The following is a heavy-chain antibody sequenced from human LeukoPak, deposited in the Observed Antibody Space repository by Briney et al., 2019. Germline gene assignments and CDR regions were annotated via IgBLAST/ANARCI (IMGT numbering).Heavy chain of an antibody. V-gene: IGHV4-4*07. D-gene: IGHD5-18*01. CDR2: IYSSGNT. CDR1: GGSISSYY. CDR3: ARDDVDTPTFDF. J-gene: IGHJ4*02. Sequence: SETLSLTCTVSGGSISSYYWSWIRQPAGKGLEWIGRIYSSGNTNYNPSLKSRVTMSTDTSKNQFSLKLKSVSAADTAVYYCARDDVDTPTFDFWGQGILVTVFS.